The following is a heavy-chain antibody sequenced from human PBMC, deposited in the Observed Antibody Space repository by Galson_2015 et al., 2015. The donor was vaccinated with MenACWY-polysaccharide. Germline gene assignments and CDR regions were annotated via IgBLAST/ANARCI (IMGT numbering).Heavy chain of an antibody. Sequence: SLRLSCAASGFTFSDPAIHWVRQASGKGLEWVGRIRSKANNYGTGYAASVKGRFTISRDDSKNTVYLQMDSLRAEDTALYYCAKAYIAVMEDAAYDCWGQGALVTVSS. V-gene: IGHV3-73*01. CDR1: GFTFSDPA. J-gene: IGHJ4*02. CDR3: AKAYIAVMEDAAYDC. D-gene: IGHD2-15*01. CDR2: IRSKANNYGT.